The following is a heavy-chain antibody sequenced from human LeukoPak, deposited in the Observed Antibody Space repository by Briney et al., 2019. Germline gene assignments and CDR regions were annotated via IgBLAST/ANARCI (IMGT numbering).Heavy chain of an antibody. CDR1: GGSFSGYY. D-gene: IGHD6-13*01. Sequence: SETLSLTCAVYGGSFSGYYWSWIRQPPGKGLEWIGEINHSGSTNYNPSLKSRVTISVDTSKNQFSLKLSSVTAADTAVYYCATWSGSYSSSWWDYYMDVWGKGTTVTASS. V-gene: IGHV4-34*01. CDR3: ATWSGSYSSSWWDYYMDV. CDR2: INHSGST. J-gene: IGHJ6*03.